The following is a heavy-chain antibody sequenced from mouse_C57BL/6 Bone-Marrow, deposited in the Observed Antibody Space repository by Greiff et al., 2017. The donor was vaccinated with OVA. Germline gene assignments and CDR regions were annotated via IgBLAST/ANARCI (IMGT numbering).Heavy chain of an antibody. CDR1: GYTFTSYG. CDR2: IYPRSGNT. D-gene: IGHD1-1*01. V-gene: IGHV1-81*01. J-gene: IGHJ3*01. Sequence: QVQLQQSGAELARPGASVKLSCKASGYTFTSYGISWVKQRTGQGLEWIGEIYPRSGNTYYNEKFKGKATLTADESSSTAYMELRSLPSEDSAVYFCARDYYGTSFAYWGQGTLVTVSA. CDR3: ARDYYGTSFAY.